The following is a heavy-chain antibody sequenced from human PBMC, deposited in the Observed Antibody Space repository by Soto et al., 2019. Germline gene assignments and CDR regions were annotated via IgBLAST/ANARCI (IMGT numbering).Heavy chain of an antibody. CDR1: GFTFISYS. CDR2: ISSTSFI. J-gene: IGHJ5*02. V-gene: IGHV3-21*01. CDR3: ARGVYSSSLSWFDP. Sequence: PGGSLRLSCAASGFTFISYSMNWGRQAPGKGLEWVSSISSTSFIFYADSVKGRFAISRDNAKNSRYLQMNSLRAEDTAVYYCARGVYSSSLSWFDPWGQGTLVTVSS. D-gene: IGHD6-6*01.